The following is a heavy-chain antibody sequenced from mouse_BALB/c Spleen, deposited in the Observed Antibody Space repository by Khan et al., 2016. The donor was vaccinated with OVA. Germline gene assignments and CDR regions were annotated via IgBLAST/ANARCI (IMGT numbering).Heavy chain of an antibody. J-gene: IGHJ2*01. D-gene: IGHD1-1*01. V-gene: IGHV5-6*01. CDR3: SGQPGCYGRGSYFDY. CDR2: ISSGGSYT. CDR1: GFTFSSYG. Sequence: EVELVESGGDSVKPGGSLKLSCAASGFTFSSYGMSWVRRTPDKRLEWVATISSGGSYTYYPDSVKGRSTITRDNATNTLYLQLSSLKSEDTAMYYCSGQPGCYGRGSYFDYWGQGTPVTVSA.